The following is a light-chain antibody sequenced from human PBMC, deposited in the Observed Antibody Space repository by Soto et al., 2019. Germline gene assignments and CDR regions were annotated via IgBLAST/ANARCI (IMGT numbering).Light chain of an antibody. Sequence: DIVMTQTPLSSPVTLGQPASISCRSSQSLVHSDGNTYLSWLQQRPGQPPRLLIYKISTRFSGVPDRFSGSGAATDFTLKISRVEAEDVGVYYCMQATQFPYTFGQGTKLEIK. CDR2: KIS. CDR1: QSLVHSDGNTY. CDR3: MQATQFPYT. V-gene: IGKV2-24*01. J-gene: IGKJ2*01.